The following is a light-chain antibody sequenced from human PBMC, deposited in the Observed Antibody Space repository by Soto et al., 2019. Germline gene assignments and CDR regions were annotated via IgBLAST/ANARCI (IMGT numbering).Light chain of an antibody. CDR2: DAS. V-gene: IGKV1-5*01. CDR3: QQYNSHSRT. Sequence: DIQMTQSPSTLSASVGDRVTITYRASQSISSWLAWYQQKPGKAPKLLIYDASTLESGVPSSFSGSGSGTEFTLTISSLQPDDFATYYCQQYNSHSRTFGQGTKVDIK. J-gene: IGKJ1*01. CDR1: QSISSW.